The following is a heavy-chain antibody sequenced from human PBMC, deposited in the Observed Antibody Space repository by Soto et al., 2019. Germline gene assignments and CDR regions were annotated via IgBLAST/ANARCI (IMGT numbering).Heavy chain of an antibody. CDR2: INHSGST. D-gene: IGHD3-16*01. CDR1: GGSFSGYY. V-gene: IGHV4-34*01. CDR3: ARAHPIMITFGDIFFDY. J-gene: IGHJ4*01. Sequence: PSETLSLTCAVCGGSFSGYYWSWIRQPPGKGLEWIGEINHSGSTNYNPSLKSRVTISVDTSKNQFSLKLSSVTAADTAVYYCARAHPIMITFGDIFFDYWGHGTLVTVSS.